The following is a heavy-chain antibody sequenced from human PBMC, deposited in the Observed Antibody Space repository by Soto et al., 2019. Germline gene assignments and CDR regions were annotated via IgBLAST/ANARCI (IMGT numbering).Heavy chain of an antibody. J-gene: IGHJ4*02. V-gene: IGHV4-34*01. CDR3: ARAPGIAAAGSSYFDY. Sequence: SETLSLTCAVYGGSFSGYYWSWIRQPPGKGLEWIGEINHSGSTNYNPSLKSRVTISVETSKNQFSLKLSSVTAADTAVYYCARAPGIAAAGSSYFDYWGQGTLVTVSS. CDR1: GGSFSGYY. D-gene: IGHD6-13*01. CDR2: INHSGST.